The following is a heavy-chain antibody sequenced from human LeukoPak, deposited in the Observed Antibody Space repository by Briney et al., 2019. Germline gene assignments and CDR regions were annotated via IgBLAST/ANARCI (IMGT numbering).Heavy chain of an antibody. J-gene: IGHJ4*02. V-gene: IGHV1-2*02. CDR3: ARQVDY. CDR1: GGTFTGYY. CDR2: INPNSGGT. Sequence: SSVKVSCKASGGTFTGYYIHWVRQAPGQGLEWMGWINPNSGGTKFAQKFQGRVTMTRDTSISTTYMELSRLTSDDTAVYYCARQVDYWGQGTLVTVSS.